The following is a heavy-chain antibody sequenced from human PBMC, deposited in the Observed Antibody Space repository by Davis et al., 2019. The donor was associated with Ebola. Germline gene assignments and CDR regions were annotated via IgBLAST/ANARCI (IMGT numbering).Heavy chain of an antibody. Sequence: GESLKISCAASGFSFDTYWMSWVRQAPGKGLEWVANIKQDGSEKYYVDSVKGRFTISRDNAKNSLYLQMNSLRAEDTAVYYCARERTAAYFDYWGQGTLVTVSS. J-gene: IGHJ4*02. CDR2: IKQDGSEK. CDR3: ARERTAAYFDY. CDR1: GFSFDTYW. V-gene: IGHV3-7*01. D-gene: IGHD6-13*01.